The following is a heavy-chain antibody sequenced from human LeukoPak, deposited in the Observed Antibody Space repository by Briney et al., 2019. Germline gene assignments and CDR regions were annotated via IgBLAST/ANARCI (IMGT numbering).Heavy chain of an antibody. V-gene: IGHV3-48*03. Sequence: GSLRLSCAASGFTFSSYEMNWVRQAPGKGLEWVSYISSSGSTIYYADSVKGRFTISRDNAKNSLYLQMNSLRAEDTAVYYCARAGYSYGYYFDYWGQGTLVTVSS. CDR1: GFTFSSYE. CDR3: ARAGYSYGYYFDY. D-gene: IGHD5-18*01. CDR2: ISSSGSTI. J-gene: IGHJ4*02.